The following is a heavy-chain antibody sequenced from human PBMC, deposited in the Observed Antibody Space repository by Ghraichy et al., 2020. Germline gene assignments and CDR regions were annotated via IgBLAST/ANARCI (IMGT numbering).Heavy chain of an antibody. CDR2: ISSSGSTI. D-gene: IGHD1-26*01. J-gene: IGHJ6*02. CDR3: ARAVGHIDGMDV. CDR1: GFTFSDYY. Sequence: LSLTCAASGFTFSDYYMSWIRQAPGKGLEWVSYISSSGSTIYYADSVNGRFTISRDNAKNSLYLQMNSLRAEDTAVYYCARAVGHIDGMDVWGQGTTVTVSS. V-gene: IGHV3-11*01.